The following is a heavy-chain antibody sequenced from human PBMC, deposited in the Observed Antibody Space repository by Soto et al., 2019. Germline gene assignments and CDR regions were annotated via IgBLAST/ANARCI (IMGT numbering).Heavy chain of an antibody. D-gene: IGHD1-26*01. V-gene: IGHV4-39*01. CDR2: IYYSGST. Sequence: QLQLQESGPGLVKPSETLSLTCTVSGGSLRSSSYYWGWIRQPPGKGLEWIGSIYYSGSTYYNPSLKSRVTQPVDTSKNQFSLKLSSVTAADTAVYYCARLLQWELLPYCFDYWGQGTLVTVSS. J-gene: IGHJ4*02. CDR3: ARLLQWELLPYCFDY. CDR1: GGSLRSSSYY.